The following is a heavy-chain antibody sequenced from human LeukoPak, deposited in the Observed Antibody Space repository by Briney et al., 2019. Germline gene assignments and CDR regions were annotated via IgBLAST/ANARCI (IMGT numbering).Heavy chain of an antibody. CDR1: GGSISSYY. D-gene: IGHD1-1*01. J-gene: IGHJ5*02. CDR2: IYYSGST. CDR3: ARDLRSLERPNNWFDP. Sequence: SETLSPTCTVSGGSISSYYWSWIRQPPGKGLEWIGYIYYSGSTNYNPSLKSRVTISVDTSKNQFSLKLSSVTAADTAVYYCARDLRSLERPNNWFDPWGQGTLVTVSS. V-gene: IGHV4-59*01.